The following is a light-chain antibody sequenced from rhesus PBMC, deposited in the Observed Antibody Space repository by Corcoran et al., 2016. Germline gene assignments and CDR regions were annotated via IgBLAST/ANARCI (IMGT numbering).Light chain of an antibody. J-gene: IGKJ3*01. CDR3: LQHNSYPFT. V-gene: IGKV1-28*01. Sequence: DIQMTQSPSSLSASVGATVNITCRASQGSSSYLNWFQQKPGKAPKLLIYAASSLESGVPSRFRGSGDGTEFTLPISSLQPEDFAAYYCLQHNSYPFTFGPGTKLDIK. CDR1: QGSSSY. CDR2: AAS.